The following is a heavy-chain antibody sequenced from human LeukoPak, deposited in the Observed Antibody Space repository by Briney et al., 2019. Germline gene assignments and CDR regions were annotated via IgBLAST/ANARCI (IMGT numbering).Heavy chain of an antibody. Sequence: NPSETLSLTCTVSGGSISSYYWSRIRQPPGKGLEWIGYIYYSGSTNYNPSLKSRVTISVDTSKNQFSLKLSSVTAADTAVYYCAAQKMATTFDYWGQGTLVTVSS. V-gene: IGHV4-59*08. J-gene: IGHJ4*02. CDR1: GGSISSYY. CDR3: AAQKMATTFDY. D-gene: IGHD5-24*01. CDR2: IYYSGST.